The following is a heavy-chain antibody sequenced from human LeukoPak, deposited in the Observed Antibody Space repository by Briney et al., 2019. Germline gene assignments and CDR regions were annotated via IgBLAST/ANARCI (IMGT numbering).Heavy chain of an antibody. CDR2: IKQDGSEK. V-gene: IGHV3-7*01. Sequence: GGSLRLSCAASGFTSSTYWMSWVRQAPGKGLEWVASIKQDGSEKKYVDSVKGRFTISGDNAKNSVYLQMNSLRAEDTAVYYCAKLARSDDFDIWGQGTTVTVSS. CDR3: AKLARSDDFDI. CDR1: GFTSSTYW. J-gene: IGHJ3*02.